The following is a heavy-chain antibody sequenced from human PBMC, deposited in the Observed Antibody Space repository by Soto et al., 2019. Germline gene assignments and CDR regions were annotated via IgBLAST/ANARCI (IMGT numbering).Heavy chain of an antibody. J-gene: IGHJ3*02. CDR1: GGSVRSAGNY. D-gene: IGHD3-22*01. Sequence: SETLSLTCTVPGGSVRSAGNYWSCIRQPPGKGLEWIGYVHYSGSTNYNPSLKSRVTISVDTSKNHFSLKLSSVTAADTAVYSCAREGHYDSIGENALDIWGQGTMVT. V-gene: IGHV4-61*08. CDR2: VHYSGST. CDR3: AREGHYDSIGENALDI.